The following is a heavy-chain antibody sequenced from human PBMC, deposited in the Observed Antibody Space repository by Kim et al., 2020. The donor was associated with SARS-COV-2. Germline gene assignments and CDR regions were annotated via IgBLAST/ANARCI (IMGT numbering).Heavy chain of an antibody. CDR1: GGSISSSSYY. V-gene: IGHV4-39*07. CDR2: IYYSGST. CDR3: ARDSGGVTTRFDY. D-gene: IGHD4-17*01. Sequence: SETLSLTCTVSGGSISSSSYYWGWIRQPPGKGLEWIGSIYYSGSTYYNPSLKSRVTISVDTSKNQFSLKLSSVTAADTAVYYCARDSGGVTTRFDYWGQGTLVTVSS. J-gene: IGHJ4*02.